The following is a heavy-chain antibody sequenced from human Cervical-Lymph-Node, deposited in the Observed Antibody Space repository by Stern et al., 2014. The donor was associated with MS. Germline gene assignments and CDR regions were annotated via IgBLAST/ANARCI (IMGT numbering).Heavy chain of an antibody. V-gene: IGHV1-69*01. CDR1: GGTFSNYA. J-gene: IGHJ6*02. Sequence: VQLVQSGAEVKKPGSSVKVSCKASGGTFSNYATSWVRQAPGQGLEGMGGNVPLFGKPNYAQKFQGRVTITADESTSTAYMDLSSLRSEDTAVYYCASPLTATSVPFGYYGMDVWGQGTTVTVS. D-gene: IGHD4-17*01. CDR3: ASPLTATSVPFGYYGMDV. CDR2: NVPLFGKP.